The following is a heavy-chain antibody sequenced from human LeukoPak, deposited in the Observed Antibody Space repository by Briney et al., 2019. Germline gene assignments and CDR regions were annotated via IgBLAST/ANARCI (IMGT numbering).Heavy chain of an antibody. V-gene: IGHV4-39*07. D-gene: IGHD3-22*01. CDR1: GGSISSSSYY. CDR2: IYYSGST. CDR3: ARVGITMIVVVDHKAFDI. Sequence: SETLSLTCTVSGGSISSSSYYWGWIRQPPGKGLEWTGSIYYSGSTYYNPSLKSRVTISVDTSKDQFSLKLSSVTAADTAVYYCARVGITMIVVVDHKAFDIWGQGTMVTVSS. J-gene: IGHJ3*02.